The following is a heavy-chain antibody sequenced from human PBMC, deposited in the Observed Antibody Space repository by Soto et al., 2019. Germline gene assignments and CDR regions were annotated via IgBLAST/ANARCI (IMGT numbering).Heavy chain of an antibody. V-gene: IGHV4-39*01. CDR2: IYYSGST. CDR1: GGSISSSSYY. J-gene: IGHJ3*02. CDR3: ATAITMIVVSGAFDI. D-gene: IGHD3-22*01. Sequence: KPSETLSLTCTVSGGSISSSSYYWGWIRQPPGKGLEWIGSIYYSGSTYYNPSLKSRVTISVDTSKNQFSLKLSSVTAADTAVYYCATAITMIVVSGAFDIWGQGTMVTVSS.